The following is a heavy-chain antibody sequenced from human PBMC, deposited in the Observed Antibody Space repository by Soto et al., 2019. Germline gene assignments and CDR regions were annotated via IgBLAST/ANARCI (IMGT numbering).Heavy chain of an antibody. V-gene: IGHV4-34*01. CDR3: ARAALGGSYYDFCRSNWFDP. Sequence: SETLSLTCAVYGGSFSGYYWSWIRQPPGKGLEWIGEINHSGSTNYNPSLKSRVTISVDTSKNQFSLKLSSVTAADTAVYYCARAALGGSYYDFCRSNWFDPWGQGTLVTVSS. D-gene: IGHD3-3*01. CDR2: INHSGST. J-gene: IGHJ5*02. CDR1: GGSFSGYY.